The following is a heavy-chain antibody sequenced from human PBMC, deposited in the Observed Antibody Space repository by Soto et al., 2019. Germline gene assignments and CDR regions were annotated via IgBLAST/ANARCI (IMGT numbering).Heavy chain of an antibody. CDR3: VKFPVGVAAAGTWFDP. CDR2: ISSNGGST. V-gene: IGHV3-64D*06. D-gene: IGHD6-13*01. Sequence: EVQLVESGGGLVQPGGSLRLSCSASGFTFSSYAMHWVRQAPGKGLEYVSAISSNGGSTYYADSVKGRFTISRDNSKNTLYLQMSSLRAEDTAVYYCVKFPVGVAAAGTWFDPWGQGTLVTVSS. CDR1: GFTFSSYA. J-gene: IGHJ5*02.